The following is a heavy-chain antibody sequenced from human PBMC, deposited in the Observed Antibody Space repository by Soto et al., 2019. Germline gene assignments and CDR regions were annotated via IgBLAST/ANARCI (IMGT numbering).Heavy chain of an antibody. CDR2: ISGSGGST. V-gene: IGHV3-23*01. CDR1: GFTFSNFA. Sequence: RLSCAASGFTFSNFAMNWVRQAPGRGLEWVSVISGSGGSTYYADSVKGRFTISRDNSKNTLYLQMNSLRAEDTAVYYCAKGYCSTTSCSFDYWGQGTLVTVSS. D-gene: IGHD2-2*01. CDR3: AKGYCSTTSCSFDY. J-gene: IGHJ4*02.